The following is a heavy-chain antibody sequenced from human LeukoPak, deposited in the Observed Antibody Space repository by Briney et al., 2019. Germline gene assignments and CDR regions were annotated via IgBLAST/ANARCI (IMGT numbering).Heavy chain of an antibody. V-gene: IGHV1-69*13. J-gene: IGHJ5*02. Sequence: SVKVSCKASGGTFSSYAISWVRQAPGQGLEWMGGIIPIFGTANYAQKFQGRVTITADEASNIVYMELTSLRLEDTALYFCAGGDTVAVTGSTESWGQGTLVTVSS. CDR2: IIPIFGTA. CDR1: GGTFSSYA. D-gene: IGHD6-19*01. CDR3: AGGDTVAVTGSTES.